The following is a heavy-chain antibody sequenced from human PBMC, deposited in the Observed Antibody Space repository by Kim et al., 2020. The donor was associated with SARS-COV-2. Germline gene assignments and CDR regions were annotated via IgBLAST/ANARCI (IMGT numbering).Heavy chain of an antibody. V-gene: IGHV4-39*01. Sequence: NQSLKSRVTISVDTSKNQFSLKLSSVTAADTAVYYCACGYSSSWYVGVAYWGQGTLVTVSS. D-gene: IGHD6-13*01. CDR3: ACGYSSSWYVGVAY. J-gene: IGHJ4*02.